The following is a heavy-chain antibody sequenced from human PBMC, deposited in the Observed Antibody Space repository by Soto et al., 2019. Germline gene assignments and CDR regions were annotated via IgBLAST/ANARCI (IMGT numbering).Heavy chain of an antibody. CDR2: ISGSGGST. CDR3: AKLIVLMVYAITYYFDY. CDR1: GFTFSSYA. V-gene: IGHV3-23*01. J-gene: IGHJ4*02. Sequence: EVQLLESGGGLVQPGGSLRLSCAASGFTFSSYAMSWVRQAPGKGLEWVSAISGSGGSTYYADSVKGRFTISRDNSKNTLYLQMNSLRAEDTAVYYCAKLIVLMVYAITYYFDYWGQGTLVTVSS. D-gene: IGHD2-8*01.